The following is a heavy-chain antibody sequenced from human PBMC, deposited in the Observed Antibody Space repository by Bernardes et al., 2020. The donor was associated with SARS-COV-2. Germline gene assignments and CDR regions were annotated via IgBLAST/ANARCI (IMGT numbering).Heavy chain of an antibody. CDR2: IYPGDSDT. CDR3: AKGGGSSWDFYLDN. D-gene: IGHD6-13*01. CDR1: GYSFSNSW. J-gene: IGHJ4*02. V-gene: IGHV5-51*01. Sequence: GESLKISCKASGYSFSNSWIGWVRQMPGKGLEFLGIIYPGDSDTRYSPSFQGQVAISVDKSISTAYLQWISLKASDTAMYYCAKGGGSSWDFYLDNWGQGTLVTVSS.